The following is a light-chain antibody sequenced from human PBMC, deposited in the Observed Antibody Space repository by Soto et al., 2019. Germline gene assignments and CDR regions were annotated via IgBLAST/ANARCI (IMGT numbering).Light chain of an antibody. CDR3: QQYNNWPPGT. V-gene: IGKV3-15*01. CDR1: QSVSSN. Sequence: EIVMTQSPATLSVSPGERATLSCRASQSVSSNLAWYQQKPGQAPRLLIYGASTRATGIPARFSGSGSGTEFTLTIRSLQSEDFAVYDCQQYNNWPPGTFGQGTKVEIK. J-gene: IGKJ1*01. CDR2: GAS.